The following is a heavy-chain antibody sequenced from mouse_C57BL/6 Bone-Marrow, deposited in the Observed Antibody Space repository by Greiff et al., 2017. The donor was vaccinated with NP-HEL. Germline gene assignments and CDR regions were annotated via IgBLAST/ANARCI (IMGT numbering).Heavy chain of an antibody. CDR2: ISYDGSN. CDR1: GYSITSGYY. D-gene: IGHD1-1*01. V-gene: IGHV3-6*01. Sequence: EVKLMESGPGLVKPSQSLSLTCSVTGYSITSGYYWNWIRQFPGNKLEWMGYISYDGSNNYNPSLKNRISITRDTSKNQFFLKLNSVTTEDTATYYCARDYYYGSSYGNFDYWGQGTTLTVSS. CDR3: ARDYYYGSSYGNFDY. J-gene: IGHJ2*01.